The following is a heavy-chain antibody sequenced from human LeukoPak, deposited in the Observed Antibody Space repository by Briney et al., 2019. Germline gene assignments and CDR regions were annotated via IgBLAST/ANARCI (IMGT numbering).Heavy chain of an antibody. D-gene: IGHD2-15*01. J-gene: IGHJ4*02. Sequence: GTSLRLSCAVSGFAFSSLAMHWVRQAPGKGLEWVAFISYDGNNQYYADSAKGRFTISRDNSKNTLYLQMNNLRAEDTAIYYCARVGSRYCSGANCYDGFWGQGTLVTVSS. CDR2: ISYDGNNQ. CDR1: GFAFSSLA. V-gene: IGHV3-30-3*01. CDR3: ARVGSRYCSGANCYDGF.